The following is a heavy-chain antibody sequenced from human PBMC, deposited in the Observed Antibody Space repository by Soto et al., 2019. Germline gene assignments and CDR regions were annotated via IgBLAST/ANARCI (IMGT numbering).Heavy chain of an antibody. CDR1: GFTFSSYA. D-gene: IGHD6-13*01. V-gene: IGHV3-23*01. CDR2: ISGSGGST. J-gene: IGHJ4*02. Sequence: GVSLRLSCAASGFTFSSYAMSWVRQAPGKGLEWVSAISGSGGSTYYADSVKGRFTISRDNSKNTLYLQMNSLRAEDTAVYYCAKARAAAGISCDYWGQGTLVTVSS. CDR3: AKARAAAGISCDY.